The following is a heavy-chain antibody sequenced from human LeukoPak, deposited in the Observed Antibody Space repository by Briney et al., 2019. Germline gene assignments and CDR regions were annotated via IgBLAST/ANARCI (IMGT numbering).Heavy chain of an antibody. J-gene: IGHJ5*02. Sequence: PSETLSLTCTVSGGSISYYYWNWIRQPPGQGLEWIGYIYYNGSTNYNPSLKSRVTISVDTSKNQFSLRMSAVTAADTAVYYCVRGLNWFDPWGQGTLLTVSS. CDR3: VRGLNWFDP. V-gene: IGHV4-59*01. CDR1: GGSISYYY. CDR2: IYYNGST.